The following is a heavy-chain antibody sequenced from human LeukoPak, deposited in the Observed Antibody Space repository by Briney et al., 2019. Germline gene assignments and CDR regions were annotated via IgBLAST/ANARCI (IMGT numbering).Heavy chain of an antibody. CDR2: IIPIFGTA. CDR1: GGTISSYA. Sequence: ASVKVSCKASGGTISSYAISWVRQAPGQGLEWMGGIIPIFGTANYAQKFQGRVTITADKSTSTAYMELSSLRSEDTAVYYCARHNWNDYFDYWGQGTLVTVSS. D-gene: IGHD1-1*01. V-gene: IGHV1-69*06. CDR3: ARHNWNDYFDY. J-gene: IGHJ4*02.